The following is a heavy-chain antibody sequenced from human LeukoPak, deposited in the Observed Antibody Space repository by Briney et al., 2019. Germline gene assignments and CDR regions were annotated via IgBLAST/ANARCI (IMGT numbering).Heavy chain of an antibody. V-gene: IGHV3-74*01. CDR1: GFTFSNNW. J-gene: IGHJ4*02. Sequence: GGSLRLSCAASGFTFSNNWMHWARQAPGKGLVWVSRINSDGSTTTYADSVKGRFTISRDNAKNTLYLQMNSLRAEDTAVYYCARGYIYGYDCWGQGALVTVSS. CDR3: ARGYIYGYDC. D-gene: IGHD5-18*01. CDR2: INSDGSTT.